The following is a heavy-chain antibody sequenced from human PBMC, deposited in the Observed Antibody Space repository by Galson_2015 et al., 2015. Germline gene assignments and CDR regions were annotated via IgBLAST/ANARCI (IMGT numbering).Heavy chain of an antibody. Sequence: LRLSCAASGFTFSSYAMHWVRQAPGKGLEWVAVISYDGSNKYYADSVKGRFTISRDNSKNTLYLQMNSLRAEDTAVYYCARDGYYDFWSGYYTAGGSGSYWGGMDVWGQGTTVTVSS. CDR3: ARDGYYDFWSGYYTAGGSGSYWGGMDV. CDR2: ISYDGSNK. V-gene: IGHV3-30-3*01. D-gene: IGHD3-3*01. CDR1: GFTFSSYA. J-gene: IGHJ6*02.